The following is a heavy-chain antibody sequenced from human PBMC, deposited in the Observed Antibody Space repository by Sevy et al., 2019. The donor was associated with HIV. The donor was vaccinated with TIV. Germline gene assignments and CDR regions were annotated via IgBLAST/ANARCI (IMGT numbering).Heavy chain of an antibody. J-gene: IGHJ4*02. Sequence: ASVKVSCKASGYTFTGYFIHWVRQAPGQGLEWMGWINPNSGVTNYAQKFQGRVTMTRDTSISTAYMELSRLRSDDTAVYFCARDLEYSSGFYKGGYYFDYWGQGTLVTISS. CDR3: ARDLEYSSGFYKGGYYFDY. D-gene: IGHD3-22*01. CDR1: GYTFTGYF. CDR2: INPNSGVT. V-gene: IGHV1-2*02.